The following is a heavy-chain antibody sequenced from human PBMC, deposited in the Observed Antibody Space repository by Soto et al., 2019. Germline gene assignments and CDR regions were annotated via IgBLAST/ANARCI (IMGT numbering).Heavy chain of an antibody. Sequence: PSETLSLTCVVYGGSFSGYYWSWIRQPPGKGLEWIGEINHSGSTNYNPSLKSRVTISVDTSKNQFSLKLSSVTAADTAVYYCARGRRYDFWSGYSIHNWFDPWGQGTLVTVSS. D-gene: IGHD3-3*01. CDR1: GGSFSGYY. CDR3: ARGRRYDFWSGYSIHNWFDP. J-gene: IGHJ5*02. CDR2: INHSGST. V-gene: IGHV4-34*01.